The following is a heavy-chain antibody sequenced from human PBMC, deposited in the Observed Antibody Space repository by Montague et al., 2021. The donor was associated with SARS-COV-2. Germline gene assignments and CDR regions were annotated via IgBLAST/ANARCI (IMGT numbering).Heavy chain of an antibody. CDR2: ISSGSDTK. CDR3: ARGGYYGSGSLLDS. Sequence: SLRLSCAASGFTFNSHSMNWVRQAPGKGLEWVSFISSGSDTKYYIDSVKGRFTISRDNAKNSLFLQLNSLRVEDTAVYYCARGGYYGSGSLLDSWGQGTLVTVSS. CDR1: GFTFNSHS. D-gene: IGHD3-10*01. V-gene: IGHV3-48*04. J-gene: IGHJ4*02.